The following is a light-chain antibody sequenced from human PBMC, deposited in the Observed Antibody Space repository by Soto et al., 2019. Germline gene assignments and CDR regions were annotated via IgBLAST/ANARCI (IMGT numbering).Light chain of an antibody. Sequence: EIVLTQSPATLSLSPGERATLSCRASQSVKNYLAWYQQKPGQAPRLLIYDASNRATGIPARFSGSGSGTDFTLTISSLEPEDSAVYYCQQRSKWPPVTFGGGTKVEIK. CDR3: QQRSKWPPVT. CDR2: DAS. J-gene: IGKJ4*01. CDR1: QSVKNY. V-gene: IGKV3-11*01.